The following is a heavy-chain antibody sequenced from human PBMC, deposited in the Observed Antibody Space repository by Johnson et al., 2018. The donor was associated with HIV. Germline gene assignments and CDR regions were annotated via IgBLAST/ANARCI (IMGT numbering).Heavy chain of an antibody. Sequence: MLLVESGGGVVRPGGSLRLSCAASGFTFDDYGMSWVRQAPGKGLEWVSGISWNGGSTGYADSVKGRFTISRDNAKNSLYLQMNSLRAEDTALYYCARVIGDDSSGKAFDIWGRGTMVTVSS. V-gene: IGHV3-20*04. J-gene: IGHJ3*02. CDR3: ARVIGDDSSGKAFDI. CDR2: ISWNGGST. CDR1: GFTFDDYG. D-gene: IGHD3-22*01.